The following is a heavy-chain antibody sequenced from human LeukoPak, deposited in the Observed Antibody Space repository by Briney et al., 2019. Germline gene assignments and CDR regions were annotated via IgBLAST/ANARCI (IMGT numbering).Heavy chain of an antibody. CDR3: ARVRGSSGSYEYYHYMDV. CDR1: GYSFTNYD. D-gene: IGHD1-26*01. J-gene: IGHJ6*03. V-gene: IGHV1-8*03. CDR2: MNPKGGDT. Sequence: ASVKVSCTASGYSFTNYDINWVRQATGQGLEWMGWMNPKGGDTGYSQKFQGRVFITRDTSINTAYMELSSLGSDDTAVYYCARVRGSSGSYEYYHYMDVWGKGTTVTISS.